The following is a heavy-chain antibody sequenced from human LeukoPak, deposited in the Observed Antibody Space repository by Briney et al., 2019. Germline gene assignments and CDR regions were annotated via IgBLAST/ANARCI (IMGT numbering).Heavy chain of an antibody. CDR2: ITWNSGTL. CDR3: AKDTQGMTGGFDY. Sequence: GGSLRLSCAASGFTFDDYVMHWLRQAPGKGLEWVSGITWNSGTLDYAAHVKSRFTISRDNAKYSLDLQVSRLRTEDTALYYCAKDTQGMTGGFDYWGQGTLVTVSS. J-gene: IGHJ4*02. CDR1: GFTFDDYV. V-gene: IGHV3-9*01. D-gene: IGHD4-23*01.